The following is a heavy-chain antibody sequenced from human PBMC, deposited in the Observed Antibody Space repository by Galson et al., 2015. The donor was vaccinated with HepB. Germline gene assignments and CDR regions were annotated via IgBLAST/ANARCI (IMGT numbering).Heavy chain of an antibody. CDR2: IKSKTDGGTT. D-gene: IGHD2-2*01. J-gene: IGHJ5*02. V-gene: IGHV3-15*07. Sequence: SLRLSCAASGFTFSNAWMNWVRQAPGKGLEWVGRIKSKTDGGTTDYAAPVKGRFTISRDDSKNTLYLQMNSLKTEDTAVYYCTTETIVVVPAAMATNWFDPWGQGTLVTVSS. CDR3: TTETIVVVPAAMATNWFDP. CDR1: GFTFSNAW.